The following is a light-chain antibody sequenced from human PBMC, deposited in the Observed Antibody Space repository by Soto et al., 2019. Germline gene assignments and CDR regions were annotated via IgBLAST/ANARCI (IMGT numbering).Light chain of an antibody. CDR1: NSNLGAGYG. V-gene: IGLV1-40*01. CDR2: GNR. CDR3: QAYDYSLTAFV. Sequence: QSVLTQPPSVSGAPGQRVTISCTGNNSNLGAGYGVHWYQQLPGAAPKLVIFGNRNRPSGVPEQFSGSKSGTSASLAITGLQAEDEADYYCQAYDYSLTAFVFGGGTKLTVL. J-gene: IGLJ3*02.